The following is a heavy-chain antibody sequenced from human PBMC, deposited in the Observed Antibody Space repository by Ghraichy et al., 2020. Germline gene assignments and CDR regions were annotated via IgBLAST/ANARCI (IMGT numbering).Heavy chain of an antibody. CDR3: ARDTTVTASTFDY. CDR2: IKQDGSEK. J-gene: IGHJ4*02. CDR1: GFTFSTYW. V-gene: IGHV3-7*01. Sequence: GESLNISCAASGFTFSTYWMSWVRQAPGKGLEWVANIKQDGSEKYSVASVKGRFTISRDNAKNSLYLQMNSLRTEDTAVYYCARDTTVTASTFDYWGQGTLVTVSS. D-gene: IGHD4-17*01.